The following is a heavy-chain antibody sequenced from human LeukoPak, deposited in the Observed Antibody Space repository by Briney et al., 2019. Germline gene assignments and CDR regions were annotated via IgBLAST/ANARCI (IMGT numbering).Heavy chain of an antibody. J-gene: IGHJ4*02. V-gene: IGHV4-59*01. D-gene: IGHD3-16*01. CDR3: ARVGRGDHTWGSYYCDH. CDR1: GDSFSSYH. Sequence: SETLSLTCTVSGDSFSSYHWSWLRQPPGKGLEWIGYISSSGSTSCNPSLKSRVTISVDTSKNQFSLKLNSVTAADTAEYYCARVGRGDHTWGSYYCDHWGQGTLVSVSS. CDR2: ISSSGST.